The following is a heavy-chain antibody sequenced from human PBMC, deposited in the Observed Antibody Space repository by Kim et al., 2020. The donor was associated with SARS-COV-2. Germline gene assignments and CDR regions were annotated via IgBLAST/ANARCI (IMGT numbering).Heavy chain of an antibody. D-gene: IGHD1-26*01. J-gene: IGHJ1*01. CDR2: INHSGST. CDR1: GGSFSGYY. CDR3: ASSGGSYYGRYFQH. Sequence: SETLSLTCAVYGGSFSGYYWSWIRQPPGKGLEWIGEINHSGSTNYNPSLKSRVTISVDTSKNQFSLKLSSVTAADTAVYYCASSGGSYYGRYFQHWGQGTLVTVSS. V-gene: IGHV4-34*01.